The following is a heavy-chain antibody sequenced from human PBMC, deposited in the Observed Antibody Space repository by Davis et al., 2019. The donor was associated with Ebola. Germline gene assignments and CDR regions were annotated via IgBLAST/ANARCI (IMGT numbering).Heavy chain of an antibody. CDR3: ARHTSRPPPYYFDF. CDR1: GGSITSDSYY. CDR2: IYYDGTIYYTGTT. V-gene: IGHV4-61*02. J-gene: IGHJ4*02. D-gene: IGHD1-1*01. Sequence: SQTLSLTCTVSGGSITSDSYYWGWIRQPPGKGLEWIGSIYYDGTIYYTGTTYYNPSLKSRVTISVDTSENQFSLKLSSVTAADTAVYSCARHTSRPPPYYFDFWGQGTLVAVSS.